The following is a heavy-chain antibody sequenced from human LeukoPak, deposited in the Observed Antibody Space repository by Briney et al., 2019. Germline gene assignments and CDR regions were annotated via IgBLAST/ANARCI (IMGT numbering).Heavy chain of an antibody. CDR2: IRNNGGST. J-gene: IGHJ4*02. D-gene: IGHD3-10*01. Sequence: GGSLRLSCAASGFTFSSYAMHWVRQAPGKVLEYVSAIRNNGGSTFYANSVKGRFTISRDNSNNTLYLQMGSLRAEDMAVYYCARGPDYYGSGSYYAPLDYWGQGTLVTVSS. CDR1: GFTFSSYA. V-gene: IGHV3-64*01. CDR3: ARGPDYYGSGSYYAPLDY.